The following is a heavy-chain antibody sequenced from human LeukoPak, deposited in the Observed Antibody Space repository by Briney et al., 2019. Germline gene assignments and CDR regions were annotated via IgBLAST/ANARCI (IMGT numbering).Heavy chain of an antibody. D-gene: IGHD1-26*01. CDR3: ARVPPGVGEATSEYFQD. J-gene: IGHJ1*01. Sequence: PGGSLRLSCAASGFTFSTYWMHWVRQAPGKGLLWVSRINTDGSITNYADSVKGRFTISRDNAKNTLYLQMNSLRSEDTAVYYCARVPPGVGEATSEYFQDWGQGTLVTVSS. CDR1: GFTFSTYW. V-gene: IGHV3-74*01. CDR2: INTDGSIT.